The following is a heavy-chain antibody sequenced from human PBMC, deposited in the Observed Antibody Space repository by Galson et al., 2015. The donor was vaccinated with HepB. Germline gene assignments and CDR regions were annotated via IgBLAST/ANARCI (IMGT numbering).Heavy chain of an antibody. CDR3: AKGAMGAGTTLYDY. D-gene: IGHD1-7*01. CDR1: GFTFSSYG. CDR2: ISYDGSNK. J-gene: IGHJ4*02. V-gene: IGHV3-30*18. Sequence: SLRLSCAASGFTFSSYGMHWVRQAPGKGLEWVAVISYDGSNKYYADSVKGRFTISRDNSKNTPYLQMNSLRAEDTAVYYCAKGAMGAGTTLYDYWGQGTLVTVSS.